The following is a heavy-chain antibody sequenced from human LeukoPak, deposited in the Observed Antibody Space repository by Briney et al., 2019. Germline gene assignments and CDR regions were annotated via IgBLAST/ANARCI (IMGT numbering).Heavy chain of an antibody. CDR2: ISSSSSYI. V-gene: IGHV3-21*01. J-gene: IGHJ3*02. D-gene: IGHD4-17*01. CDR1: GFTFSSYS. Sequence: GGSLRLSCAASGFTFSSYSMNWVRQAPGKGLKWVSSISSSSSYIYYADSVKGRFTISRDNAKNSLYLQMNSLRAEDTAVYYCARGASTVILGIPDIWGQGTMVTVSS. CDR3: ARGASTVILGIPDI.